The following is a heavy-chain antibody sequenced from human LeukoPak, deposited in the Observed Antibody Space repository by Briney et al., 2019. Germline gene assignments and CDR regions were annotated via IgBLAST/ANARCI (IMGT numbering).Heavy chain of an antibody. V-gene: IGHV3-20*04. D-gene: IGHD2-2*01. CDR2: INWNGGST. CDR1: GFTFDDYG. J-gene: IGHJ6*03. Sequence: GGSLRLSCAASGFTFDDYGMSWVRQAPGKGLEWVSGINWNGGSTGYADSVKGRFTISRDNAKNSLYLQMNSLRAEDTALYYCARVVGTNYYYYMDVWGKGTTVTVSS. CDR3: ARVVGTNYYYYMDV.